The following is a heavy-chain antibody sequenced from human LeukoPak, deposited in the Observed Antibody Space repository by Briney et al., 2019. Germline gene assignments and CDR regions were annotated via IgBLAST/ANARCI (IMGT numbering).Heavy chain of an antibody. CDR3: ARGGPPYALDI. D-gene: IGHD1-14*01. Sequence: GGSLRLSCAASGFTFSSYAMHWVRQAPGKGLEWVAVISYDGSNKYYADSVKGRFTISRDNAKNSLYLQMNSLRVEDTAVYYCARGGPPYALDIWGQGTMVTVSS. V-gene: IGHV3-30*04. J-gene: IGHJ3*02. CDR2: ISYDGSNK. CDR1: GFTFSSYA.